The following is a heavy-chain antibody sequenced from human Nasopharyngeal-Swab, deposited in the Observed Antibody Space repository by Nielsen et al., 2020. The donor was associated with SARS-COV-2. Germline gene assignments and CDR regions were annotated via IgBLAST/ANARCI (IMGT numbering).Heavy chain of an antibody. D-gene: IGHD3-10*01. J-gene: IGHJ5*02. CDR2: IKQDGSEK. Sequence: VRQAPGKGLEWVANIKQDGSEKYYVDSVKGRFTISRDNAKDSLYLQMNSLRAEDTAVYYCARDLGITMVRGVTRDNWFDPWGQGTLVIVSS. CDR3: ARDLGITMVRGVTRDNWFDP. V-gene: IGHV3-7*04.